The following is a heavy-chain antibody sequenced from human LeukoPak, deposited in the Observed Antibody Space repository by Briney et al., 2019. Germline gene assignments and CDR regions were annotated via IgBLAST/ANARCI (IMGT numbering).Heavy chain of an antibody. V-gene: IGHV3-73*01. CDR3: TTSGSYTTYGMDV. D-gene: IGHD1-26*01. CDR1: GFTFSGSA. J-gene: IGHJ6*02. Sequence: RGSLRLSCAASGFTFSGSAMHWVRQASGKGLEWVGRIRSKANSYATAYAASVKGRFTISRDDSKNTAYLQMNSLKTEDTAVYYCTTSGSYTTYGMDVWGQGTTVTVYS. CDR2: IRSKANSYAT.